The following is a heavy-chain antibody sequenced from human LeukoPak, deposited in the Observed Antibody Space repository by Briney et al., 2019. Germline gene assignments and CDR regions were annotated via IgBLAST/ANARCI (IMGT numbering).Heavy chain of an antibody. CDR2: IKQDGSEK. Sequence: GGSLRLSCAASGFTFSSYWMSWVRQAPGKGLEWVANIKQDGSEKYYVDSVKGRFTISRDNAKNSLYLQMNSLRAEDTAVYYCARVRGLEGGSSWYQPFFFDYWGQGTLVTVSS. J-gene: IGHJ4*02. CDR1: GFTFSSYW. D-gene: IGHD6-13*01. V-gene: IGHV3-7*01. CDR3: ARVRGLEGGSSWYQPFFFDY.